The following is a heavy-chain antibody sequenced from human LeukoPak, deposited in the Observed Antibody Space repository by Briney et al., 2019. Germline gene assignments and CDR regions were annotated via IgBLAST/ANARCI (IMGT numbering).Heavy chain of an antibody. CDR3: ARVVGRGLRFVP. Sequence: SETLSLTCTVSGGSISSSSYYWGWIRQPPGKGLEWIGSIYYSGSTYYSPSLKSRVNISVNTYKKQFSLKLSSVTAADTAVYYCARVVGRGLRFVPWGQGTLVTVSS. V-gene: IGHV4-39*07. CDR1: GGSISSSSYY. J-gene: IGHJ5*02. D-gene: IGHD3-10*01. CDR2: IYYSGST.